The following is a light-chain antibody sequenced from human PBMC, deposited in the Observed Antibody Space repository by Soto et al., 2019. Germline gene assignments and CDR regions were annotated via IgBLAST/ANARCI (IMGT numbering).Light chain of an antibody. Sequence: EIVMTQSPATLSVSPGESATLSCRASQSFSSNLAWYQQKPGQAPRLLIYAASTRATGVPARFSGSGSGTEFTLTIDSLQSEDFAVYYSQQYNNWLITFGQGTRLEIK. CDR2: AAS. CDR1: QSFSSN. CDR3: QQYNNWLIT. V-gene: IGKV3-15*01. J-gene: IGKJ5*01.